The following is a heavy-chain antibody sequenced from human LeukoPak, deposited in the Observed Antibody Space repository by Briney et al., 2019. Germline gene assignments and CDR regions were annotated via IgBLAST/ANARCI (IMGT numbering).Heavy chain of an antibody. CDR1: GFTFSSYA. CDR3: AKVEGYCSGGSCYAFDY. Sequence: QSGGSLRLSCAASGFTFSSYAMSWVRQAPGKGLEWASAISGSGGSTYYADSVKGRFTISRDNSKNTLYLQMNSLRAEDTAVYYCAKVEGYCSGGSCYAFDYWGQGTLVTVSS. CDR2: ISGSGGST. D-gene: IGHD2-15*01. V-gene: IGHV3-23*01. J-gene: IGHJ4*02.